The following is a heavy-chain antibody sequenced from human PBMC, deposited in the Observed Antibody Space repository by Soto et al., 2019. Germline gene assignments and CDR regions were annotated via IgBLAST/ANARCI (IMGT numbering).Heavy chain of an antibody. D-gene: IGHD5-18*01. CDR3: ARDLSRGYSYGSDY. J-gene: IGHJ4*02. CDR1: GFTFSSYG. Sequence: QVQLVESGGGVVQPGRSLRLSCAASGFTFSSYGMHWVRQAPGKGLEWVAVIWYDGSNKYYADSVKGRFTISRDNSKNPLYLQMNSLRAEDTAVYYCARDLSRGYSYGSDYWGQGTLVTVSS. V-gene: IGHV3-33*01. CDR2: IWYDGSNK.